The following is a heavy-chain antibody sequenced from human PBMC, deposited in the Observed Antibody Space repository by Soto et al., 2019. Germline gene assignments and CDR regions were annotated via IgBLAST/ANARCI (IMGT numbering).Heavy chain of an antibody. CDR2: ISSSSSTI. D-gene: IGHD5-18*01. Sequence: PGGSLRLSCAASGFTFSSYSMNWVRQAPGKGLEWVSYISSSSSTIYYADSVKGRFTISRDNAKNSLYLQMNSLRDEDTAVYYCAQDRGYSYGYGMSVWGQGTTVTVSS. J-gene: IGHJ6*02. V-gene: IGHV3-48*02. CDR1: GFTFSSYS. CDR3: AQDRGYSYGYGMSV.